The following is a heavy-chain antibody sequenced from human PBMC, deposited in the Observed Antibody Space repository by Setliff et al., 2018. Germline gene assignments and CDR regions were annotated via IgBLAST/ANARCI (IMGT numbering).Heavy chain of an antibody. CDR1: GGSISSYF. J-gene: IGHJ6*02. D-gene: IGHD3-16*01. V-gene: IGHV4-4*07. Sequence: SETLPLTCSVSGGSISSYFWNWVRQPAGKGLEWIGRIYSNENTNYNPSLKSRVTMSMDTSKNQLSLKLSSVTAADTAVYYCARSMIQRNYYCGLDVWGQGTTVTVSS. CDR3: ARSMIQRNYYCGLDV. CDR2: IYSNENT.